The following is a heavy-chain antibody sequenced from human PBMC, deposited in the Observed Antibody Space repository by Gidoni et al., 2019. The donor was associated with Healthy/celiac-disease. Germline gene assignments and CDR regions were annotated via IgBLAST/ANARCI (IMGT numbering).Heavy chain of an antibody. CDR2: IYRCGST. CDR1: GLTVSINY. D-gene: IGHD6-13*01. V-gene: IGHV3-66*02. CDR3: ARAVIAAAGPFDY. Sequence: EVQLVESGGGLVQPGGSLRLSGAASGLTVSINYMSWVRQAPGKGLEWVSFIYRCGSTYYPDSGKGRFTISRDNSKNTLYLQMNGLRAEDTAVYYCARAVIAAAGPFDYWGQGTLVTVSS. J-gene: IGHJ4*02.